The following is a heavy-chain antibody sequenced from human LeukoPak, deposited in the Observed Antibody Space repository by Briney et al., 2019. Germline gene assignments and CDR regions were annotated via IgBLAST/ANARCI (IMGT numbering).Heavy chain of an antibody. V-gene: IGHV4-39*01. CDR1: GGSISSSSYY. J-gene: IGHJ5*02. D-gene: IGHD2-15*01. CDR2: VCYGRST. CDR3: TRHTCSGGSCYSVDWFDP. Sequence: SETLSLTCTVSGGSISSSSYYWAWIRLPPGKGLEWIGSVCYGRSTYYNPSLKSRVTISVVTSKIQFSLKLTSVTAADTAVYYCTRHTCSGGSCYSVDWFDPWGQGTLVTVSS.